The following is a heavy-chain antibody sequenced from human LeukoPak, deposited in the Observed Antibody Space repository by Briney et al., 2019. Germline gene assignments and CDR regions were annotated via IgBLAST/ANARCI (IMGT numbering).Heavy chain of an antibody. J-gene: IGHJ4*02. Sequence: SQTLSLTCTVSGGSISSGSYYWSWIRQPAGKGLEWIGRIYTSGSTNYNPSLKSRVTISVDTSKNQFSLKLGSVTAADTAVYYCARRGSSSARFDYWGQGTLVTVSS. D-gene: IGHD6-6*01. CDR2: IYTSGST. V-gene: IGHV4-61*02. CDR3: ARRGSSSARFDY. CDR1: GGSISSGSYY.